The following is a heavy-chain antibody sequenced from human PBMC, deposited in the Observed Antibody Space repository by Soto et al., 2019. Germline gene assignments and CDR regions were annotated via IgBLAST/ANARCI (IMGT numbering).Heavy chain of an antibody. CDR3: ARDIQDGTRYPQTTIFDY. V-gene: IGHV3-74*01. D-gene: IGHD5-12*01. CDR1: GFGFHTYW. J-gene: IGHJ4*02. CDR2: INSDGDTS. Sequence: GGSLRLSCVASGFGFHTYWMHWVRQVTGKGLVWVARINSDGDTSTYADSVKGRFSISRDNTKNTLFLQMNGLRDDDTAVYYCARDIQDGTRYPQTTIFDYWGQGTLVT.